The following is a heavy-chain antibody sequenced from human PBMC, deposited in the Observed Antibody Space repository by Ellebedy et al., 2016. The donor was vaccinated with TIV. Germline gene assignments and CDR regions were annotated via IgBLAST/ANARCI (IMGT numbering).Heavy chain of an antibody. CDR2: ISGRGTNT. V-gene: IGHV3-23*01. Sequence: PGGSLRLSCVASGFTFRSNAMSWVRQASGKGLEWVSAISGRGTNTNYADSVKGRFTISRDNSKNTVYLHMNSLRAEDTAVYYCAKRDFFGVDTLTFDSWGQGTLVNVSS. CDR1: GFTFRSNA. J-gene: IGHJ4*02. D-gene: IGHD3-3*01. CDR3: AKRDFFGVDTLTFDS.